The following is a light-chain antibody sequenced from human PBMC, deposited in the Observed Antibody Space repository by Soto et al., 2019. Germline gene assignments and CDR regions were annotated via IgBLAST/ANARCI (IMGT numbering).Light chain of an antibody. J-gene: IGLJ1*01. CDR3: SSYAGSNSPYV. CDR2: EVN. V-gene: IGLV2-8*01. Sequence: QSALTQPPSASGSPGQSVTISCTGNNNDIGGYNYVSWYQQHPGKAPKLMIHEVNKRPSGVPDRFSGSKSGNTASLTVSGLQAEDEADYYCSSYAGSNSPYVFGTGTKLTVL. CDR1: NNDIGGYNY.